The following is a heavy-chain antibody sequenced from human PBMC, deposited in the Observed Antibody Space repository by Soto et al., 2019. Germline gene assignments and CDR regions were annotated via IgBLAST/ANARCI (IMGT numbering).Heavy chain of an antibody. D-gene: IGHD3-9*01. CDR3: ARDFRPYDILTGYYLYFDY. J-gene: IGHJ4*02. V-gene: IGHV3-33*01. CDR1: GFTFSSYG. Sequence: GGSLRLSCAASGFTFSSYGMHWVRQAPGKGLEWVAVIWYDGSNKYYADSVKGRFTISRDNSKNTLYLQMNSLRAEDTAVYYCARDFRPYDILTGYYLYFDYWGQGTLVTVSS. CDR2: IWYDGSNK.